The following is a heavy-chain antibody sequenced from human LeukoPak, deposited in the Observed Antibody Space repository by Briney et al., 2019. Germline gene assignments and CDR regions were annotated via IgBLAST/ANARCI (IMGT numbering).Heavy chain of an antibody. V-gene: IGHV3-30*04. J-gene: IGHJ6*03. CDR3: ARDPGSSSHTIDQGNMDV. Sequence: GGSLRLSCAASGFTFSSYAMHWVRQAPGKGPEWVAVISYDGSNKNYADSVKGRFTISRDNSKNTLYLQMNSLRSDDTAVYYCARDPGSSSHTIDQGNMDVWGKGTTVTVSS. CDR2: ISYDGSNK. CDR1: GFTFSSYA. D-gene: IGHD6-6*01.